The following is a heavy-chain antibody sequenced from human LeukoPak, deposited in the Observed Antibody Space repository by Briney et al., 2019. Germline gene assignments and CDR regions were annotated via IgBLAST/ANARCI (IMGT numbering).Heavy chain of an antibody. CDR1: GFTFSSYA. V-gene: IGHV3-30*04. CDR2: ISYDGSNK. J-gene: IGHJ6*02. CDR3: ARVAGSGSYSLKNQDYYYYGMDV. Sequence: PGGSLRLSCAASGFTFSSYAMHWVRQAPGKGLEWVAVISYDGSNKYYADSVKGRFTISRDNSKNTLYLQMNSLRAEDTAVYYCARVAGSGSYSLKNQDYYYYGMDVWGQGTTVTVSS. D-gene: IGHD3-10*01.